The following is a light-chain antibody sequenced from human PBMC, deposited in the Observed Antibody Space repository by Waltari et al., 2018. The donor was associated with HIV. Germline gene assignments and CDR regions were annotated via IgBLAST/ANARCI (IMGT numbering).Light chain of an antibody. CDR3: SSFTSSSTWV. CDR2: EVS. Sequence: QSALTQPPSVSGSPGQSVIISCTGTRRDVGGHNCLSWYQQSPGTVPKLIIYEVSNRPSGVPDRFSGSKSGNTASLTISGLQAEDEADYYCSSFTSSSTWVFGGGTKLSVL. J-gene: IGLJ3*02. CDR1: RRDVGGHNC. V-gene: IGLV2-18*02.